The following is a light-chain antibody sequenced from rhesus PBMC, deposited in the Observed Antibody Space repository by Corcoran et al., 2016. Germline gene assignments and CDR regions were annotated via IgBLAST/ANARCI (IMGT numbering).Light chain of an antibody. CDR2: EVS. CDR1: SSDIGGYNY. CDR3: SSYSGSNAFI. J-gene: IGLJ1*01. Sequence: AALTQPRSVSGSPGQSVTISCTGTSSDIGGYNYVSWYQQHPGTAPKLMIYEVSKRPSGVSDRFSGSKSGNTASLTISGLQAEDEADYYCSSYSGSNAFIFGAGTRLTVI. V-gene: IGLV2-32*02.